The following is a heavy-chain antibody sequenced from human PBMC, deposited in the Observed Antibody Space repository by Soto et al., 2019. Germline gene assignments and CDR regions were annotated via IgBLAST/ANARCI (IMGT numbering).Heavy chain of an antibody. CDR1: GYTFTSYG. J-gene: IGHJ3*02. V-gene: IGHV1-18*01. CDR2: ISAYNGNT. Sequence: ASVKVSCKASGYTFTSYGISWVQQAPGQGLEWMGWISAYNGNTNYAQKLQGRVTMTTDTSTSTAYMELRSLRSDDTAVYYCARAYYYGSGSYAQIWGQGTMVTVSS. D-gene: IGHD3-10*01. CDR3: ARAYYYGSGSYAQI.